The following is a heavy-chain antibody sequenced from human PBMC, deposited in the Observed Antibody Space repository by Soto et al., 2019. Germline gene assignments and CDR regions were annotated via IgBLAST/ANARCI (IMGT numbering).Heavy chain of an antibody. CDR2: ISTSGNT. CDR3: ARGGGVPALGDP. Sequence: SETLSLTCSVSGVSMRNSYWTWIRQSAGKGLEWIGRISTSGNTNYNPSLNSRLTMSVDTSKNQVSLKLTSVTAADTAVYYCARGGGVPALGDPWGQGTLVTVSS. D-gene: IGHD3-16*01. CDR1: GVSMRNSY. V-gene: IGHV4-4*07. J-gene: IGHJ5*02.